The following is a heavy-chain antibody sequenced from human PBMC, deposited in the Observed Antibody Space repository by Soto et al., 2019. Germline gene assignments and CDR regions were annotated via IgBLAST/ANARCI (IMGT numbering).Heavy chain of an antibody. J-gene: IGHJ6*02. Sequence: QVKLVQSGAEVKKPGASVKVSCKASGYTFTSYAMHWVRQAPGQRLEWMGWINAGNGNTKYSQKFQGRVTITRDTSASTAYMELSSLRSEDTAVYYCARDRTMYQLLVSHYYGMDVWGQGTTVTVSS. V-gene: IGHV1-3*01. CDR3: ARDRTMYQLLVSHYYGMDV. CDR1: GYTFTSYA. CDR2: INAGNGNT. D-gene: IGHD2-2*01.